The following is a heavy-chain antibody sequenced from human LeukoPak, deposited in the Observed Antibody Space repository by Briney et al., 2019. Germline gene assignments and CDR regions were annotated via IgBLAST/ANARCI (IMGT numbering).Heavy chain of an antibody. CDR3: ARGAWGTSVHFDK. J-gene: IGHJ4*02. CDR2: INSDGTDT. Sequence: GGSLRLSCATSGFTLSSFWMHWVRQPPGKGLVWVPRINSDGTDTNYADSGKGRFIISRDNYKDTVYLQMNSLTAEDTAVYYCARGAWGTSVHFDKWGQGALVTVSS. CDR1: GFTLSSFW. V-gene: IGHV3-74*01. D-gene: IGHD3-16*01.